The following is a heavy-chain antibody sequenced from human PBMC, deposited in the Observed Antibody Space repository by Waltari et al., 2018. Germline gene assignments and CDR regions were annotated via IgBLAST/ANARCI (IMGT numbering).Heavy chain of an antibody. V-gene: IGHV4-38-2*02. CDR2: IYHSGST. J-gene: IGHJ3*02. D-gene: IGHD1-7*01. Sequence: QVQLQESGPGLVKPSETLSLTCAVSGYSISSGYYWVWIRQPPGKGLEWIGSIYHSGSTYYNPSLKSRVTISVDTSKNQFSLKLSSVTAADTAVYYCAGDNWNYHAFDIWGQGTMVTVSS. CDR1: GYSISSGYY. CDR3: AGDNWNYHAFDI.